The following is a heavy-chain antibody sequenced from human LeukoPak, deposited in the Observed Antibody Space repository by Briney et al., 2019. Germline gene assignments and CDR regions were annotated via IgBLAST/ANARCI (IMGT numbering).Heavy chain of an antibody. Sequence: GGSLRLSCAASGFTFSNYAMSWVRQAPGKGLEWVSTISGSGGSTYYVDSVKGRFTISRDNSKNTLFLQMNSLRAEDTAVYYCAKDDSSMIRGFYFWGQGILVTVSS. CDR3: AKDDSSMIRGFYF. CDR1: GFTFSNYA. CDR2: ISGSGGST. D-gene: IGHD3-10*01. J-gene: IGHJ4*02. V-gene: IGHV3-23*01.